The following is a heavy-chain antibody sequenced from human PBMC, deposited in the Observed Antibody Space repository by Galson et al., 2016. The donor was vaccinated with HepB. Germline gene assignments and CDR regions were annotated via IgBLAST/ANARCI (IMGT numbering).Heavy chain of an antibody. V-gene: IGHV3-11*06. D-gene: IGHD6-6*01. J-gene: IGHJ5*02. CDR3: ARHSDSSGDWFDP. Sequence: SLRLSCAVSGFSFSDYYMSWIRQAPGKGLEWVSYISGSTIYTNYADSVKGRFTISRDNAKNSLYLQMNSLRAEDTAVYYCARHSDSSGDWFDPWGQGTLVTVSS. CDR2: ISGSTIYT. CDR1: GFSFSDYY.